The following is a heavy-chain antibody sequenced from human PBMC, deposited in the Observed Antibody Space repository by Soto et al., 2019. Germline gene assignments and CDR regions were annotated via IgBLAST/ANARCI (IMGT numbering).Heavy chain of an antibody. Sequence: SVKVSCKDSGGTLSSYAISWVRQAPGQGLEWMGGIIPIFGTANYAQKFQGRVTITADESTSTAYMELSSLRSEDTAVYYCARVGVYSGSYPTDYWGQGTLVTVSS. CDR3: ARVGVYSGSYPTDY. CDR2: IIPIFGTA. CDR1: GGTLSSYA. V-gene: IGHV1-69*01. D-gene: IGHD1-26*01. J-gene: IGHJ4*02.